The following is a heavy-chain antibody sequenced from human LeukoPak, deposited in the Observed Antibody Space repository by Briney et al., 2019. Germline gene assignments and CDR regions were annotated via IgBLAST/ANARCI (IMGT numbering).Heavy chain of an antibody. D-gene: IGHD1-7*01. Sequence: GSLRLSCAASGFTFSDYYMSWIRQAPGKGLEWVSAISGSGVSTYYADSVKGRFTISRDNSKNTLYLQMNSLRAEDTAVYYCAKDERNWNYNLASQTYDWGQGTLVTVSS. V-gene: IGHV3-23*01. CDR3: AKDERNWNYNLASQTYD. J-gene: IGHJ4*02. CDR1: GFTFSDYY. CDR2: ISGSGVST.